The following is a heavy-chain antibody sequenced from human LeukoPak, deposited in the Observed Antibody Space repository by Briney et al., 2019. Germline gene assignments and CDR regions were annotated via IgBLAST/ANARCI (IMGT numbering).Heavy chain of an antibody. J-gene: IGHJ4*01. V-gene: IGHV4-38-2*02. CDR2: IYHSGTI. D-gene: IGHD6-13*01. CDR1: GYSISSGYY. CDR3: ARGLGRQQLVSPFDY. Sequence: SETLSLTCTVSGYSISSGYYWGWIRQPPGKGLEWLASIYHSGTIYYNPSLKSRVTISVDTSKNQFSLKLTSVTAADTAVYYCARGLGRQQLVSPFDYWGQEPWSPSPQ.